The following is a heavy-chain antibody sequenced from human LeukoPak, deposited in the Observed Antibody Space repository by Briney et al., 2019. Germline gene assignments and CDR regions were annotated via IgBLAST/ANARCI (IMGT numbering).Heavy chain of an antibody. CDR2: IYSSGTP. J-gene: IGHJ6*02. D-gene: IGHD3-10*01. V-gene: IGHV4-4*07. Sequence: NPSETLSLTCTVSGVSITSYCWSWFRQPAGKGLEWIGRIYSSGTPNYNPSFNSRVTLSMDTSKNQFTLKLTSVTAADTAVYYCAKSITMAPNYYYGMEVWGQGTTVTVSS. CDR3: AKSITMAPNYYYGMEV. CDR1: GVSITSYC.